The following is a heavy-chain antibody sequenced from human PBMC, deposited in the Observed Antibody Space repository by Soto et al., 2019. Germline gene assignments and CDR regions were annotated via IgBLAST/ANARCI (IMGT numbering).Heavy chain of an antibody. CDR1: GFTFSSYG. V-gene: IGHV3-30*18. CDR2: IIYDGSTK. CDR3: AKDRMGAGVRGYFDY. D-gene: IGHD3-10*01. J-gene: IGHJ4*02. Sequence: QVQLVESGGGVVQPGRSLRLSCAASGFTFSSYGMHWVRQAPGKGLEWVAVIIYDGSTKYYADSVKGRFTISRDNSKSTLYLQMNSRRAEDTAVYYCAKDRMGAGVRGYFDYGGQGTLVTVSS.